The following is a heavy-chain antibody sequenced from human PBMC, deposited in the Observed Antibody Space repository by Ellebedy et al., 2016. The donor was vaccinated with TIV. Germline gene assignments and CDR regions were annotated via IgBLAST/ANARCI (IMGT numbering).Heavy chain of an antibody. J-gene: IGHJ6*02. CDR3: ASLYCSGGSCYVFARYYGMDV. CDR2: INPSGGST. V-gene: IGHV1-46*01. CDR1: GYTFTSYY. Sequence: AASVKVSCKASGYTFTSYYMHWVRQAPGQGLEWMGIINPSGGSTSYVQKLQGRVTMTTDTSTSTAYMELRSLRSDDTAVYYCASLYCSGGSCYVFARYYGMDVWGQGTTVTVSS. D-gene: IGHD2-15*01.